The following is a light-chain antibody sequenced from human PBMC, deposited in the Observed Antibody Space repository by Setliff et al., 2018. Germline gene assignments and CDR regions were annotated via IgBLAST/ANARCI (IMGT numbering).Light chain of an antibody. J-gene: IGLJ1*01. CDR3: SSYAGSTGNV. CDR1: SSDVGGYNY. V-gene: IGLV2-8*01. Sequence: QSVLTQPPSASGSPGQSVTISCTGTSSDVGGYNYVSWYQQHPGKAPKLMIYEVSKRPSGVPDRFSGSKSGNTASLTVSGLQAEDEADYYCSSYAGSTGNVFGTGTKVTV. CDR2: EVS.